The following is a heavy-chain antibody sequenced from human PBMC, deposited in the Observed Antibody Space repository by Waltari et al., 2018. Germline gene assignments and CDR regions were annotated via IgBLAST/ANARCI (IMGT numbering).Heavy chain of an antibody. Sequence: QVQLQESGPGLVKPSETLSLTCAVSGYSISSGYFWGWIRQPPGKGLEWIGSIYHRGRTYYNPSLNSRVTTSVDTSKNQFSLKLSSVTAADTAVYYCARNSGNYSFFYWGQGTLVTVSS. J-gene: IGHJ4*02. V-gene: IGHV4-38-2*01. CDR2: IYHRGRT. CDR1: GYSISSGYF. D-gene: IGHD1-26*01. CDR3: ARNSGNYSFFY.